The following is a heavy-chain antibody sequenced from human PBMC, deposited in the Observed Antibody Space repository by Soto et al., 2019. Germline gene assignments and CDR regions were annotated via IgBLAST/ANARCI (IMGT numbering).Heavy chain of an antibody. CDR3: ARFDFWMSYYYMDV. J-gene: IGHJ6*03. CDR2: ISAYNGNT. D-gene: IGHD3-3*01. V-gene: IGHV1-18*01. Sequence: GASVKVSCKASGYTFTSYGISWVRQAPGQGLEWMGWISAYNGNTNYAQKLQGRVTMTTDTSTSTAYMELRSLRSDDTAVYYCARFDFWMSYYYMDVWGKGTTVTVSS. CDR1: GYTFTSYG.